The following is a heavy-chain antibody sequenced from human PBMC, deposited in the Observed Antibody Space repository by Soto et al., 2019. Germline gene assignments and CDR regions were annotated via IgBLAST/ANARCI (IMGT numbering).Heavy chain of an antibody. J-gene: IGHJ4*02. D-gene: IGHD2-21*02. CDR3: ARGGRRCGGDCPPGY. CDR2: IIPIFGTA. CDR1: GGTFSSYA. Sequence: QVQLVQSGAVVKKPGSSVKVSCKASGGTFSSYAISWVRQAPGQGLEWMGGIIPIFGTANYAQTFQGRVPITADESTSTDYMDLSSLRSEDTAVYYCARGGRRCGGDCPPGYWGQGTLVTVSS. V-gene: IGHV1-69*12.